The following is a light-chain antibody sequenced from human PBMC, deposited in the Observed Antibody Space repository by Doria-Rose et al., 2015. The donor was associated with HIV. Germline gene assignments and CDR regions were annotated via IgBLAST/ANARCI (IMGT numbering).Light chain of an antibody. CDR2: AAS. V-gene: IGKV1-39*01. CDR1: QSIANY. J-gene: IGKJ3*01. Sequence: IRMTQSPSSLSASVRVRVTITCRASQSIANYLNWYNQKPVKAPNLLIYAASSLQGGVPSRFNGSGSGTDFTLTISNLQPEDFATYYCQQSYSIPLAFGPGTKGDI. CDR3: QQSYSIPLA.